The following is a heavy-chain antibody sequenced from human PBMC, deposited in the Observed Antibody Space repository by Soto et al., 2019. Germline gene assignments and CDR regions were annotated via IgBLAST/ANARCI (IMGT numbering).Heavy chain of an antibody. Sequence: EVQLVESGGGLVQPGGSRRLSCAFSGFTFSSFWMHWVGQAPGEGLVWVSRINTDGSSTSYADSVKGRFTISRDNAKNTLYLQMNSLRVEDTAMYYCAKRGVDTFGLSYWGQGTLVTVSS. J-gene: IGHJ4*02. CDR1: GFTFSSFW. CDR2: INTDGSST. CDR3: AKRGVDTFGLSY. D-gene: IGHD3-10*01. V-gene: IGHV3-74*01.